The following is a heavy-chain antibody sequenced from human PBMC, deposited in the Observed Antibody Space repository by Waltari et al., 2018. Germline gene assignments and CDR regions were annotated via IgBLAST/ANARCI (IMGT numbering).Heavy chain of an antibody. CDR2: IWYDGSNK. Sequence: QVQLVESGGGVVQPGRSLRLSCAASGFTFSSYGMHWVRQAQGKGLEWVAVIWYDGSNKYYADSVKGRFTISRDNSKNTLYLQMNSLRAEDTAVYYCAREIYDFWSGLNYYGMDVWGQGTTVTVSS. CDR3: AREIYDFWSGLNYYGMDV. CDR1: GFTFSSYG. D-gene: IGHD3-3*01. V-gene: IGHV3-33*01. J-gene: IGHJ6*02.